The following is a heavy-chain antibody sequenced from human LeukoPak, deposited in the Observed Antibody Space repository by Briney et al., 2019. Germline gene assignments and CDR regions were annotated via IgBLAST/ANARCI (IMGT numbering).Heavy chain of an antibody. CDR3: ARVVGWLEGFDY. Sequence: GGSLRVSCAASGFSLSNYWMHWVRQAPGKGLMWVSQISPDGSQTFYADSVKGRFTISRDNAKNTLFLQMNSLRAEDTAVYYCARVVGWLEGFDYWGQGTLVTVSS. CDR2: ISPDGSQT. J-gene: IGHJ4*02. CDR1: GFSLSNYW. D-gene: IGHD6-19*01. V-gene: IGHV3-74*01.